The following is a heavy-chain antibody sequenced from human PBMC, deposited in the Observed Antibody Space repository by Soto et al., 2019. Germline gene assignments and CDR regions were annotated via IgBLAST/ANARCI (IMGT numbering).Heavy chain of an antibody. Sequence: ASVKVSCKASGYTFTSYDINWVRQATGQGLEWMGWMNPNSGNTGYAQKFQGRVTMTKKTSISTAYMELSSLRSEDTAVYYCARKTYGDDPYYYYYYYMDVGGKGTTVTVSS. V-gene: IGHV1-8*01. CDR2: MNPNSGNT. CDR1: GYTFTSYD. D-gene: IGHD4-17*01. J-gene: IGHJ6*03. CDR3: ARKTYGDDPYYYYYYYMDV.